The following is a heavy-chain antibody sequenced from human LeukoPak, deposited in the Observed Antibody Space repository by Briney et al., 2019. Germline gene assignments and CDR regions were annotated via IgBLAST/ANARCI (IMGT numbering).Heavy chain of an antibody. CDR1: GFTFSGYA. V-gene: IGHV3-23*01. CDR3: AKGTPSYCSGGSCYSDYYDY. Sequence: PGGTLRLSCAASGFTFSGYAMSWVRQAPGKGLEWVSAISGSGGSTYYADSVKGRFTISRDNSKNTLYLQMNSLRAEDTAVYYCAKGTPSYCSGGSCYSDYYDYWGQGTLVTVSS. J-gene: IGHJ4*02. CDR2: ISGSGGST. D-gene: IGHD2-15*01.